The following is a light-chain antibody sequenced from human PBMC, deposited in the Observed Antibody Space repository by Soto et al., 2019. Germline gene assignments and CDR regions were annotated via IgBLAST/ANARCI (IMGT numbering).Light chain of an antibody. CDR1: QSPVHSDGNTY. Sequence: DIVMTQTPLSSPVTLGQPASISCRSSQSPVHSDGNTYLSWLQQRPGQPPRRLIHQISKRFSGVPERFSGSGAGTEFTLKISRVEAEDVGVYYCMLDKQSSTFGQGTKVEV. J-gene: IGKJ1*01. CDR3: MLDKQSST. CDR2: QIS. V-gene: IGKV2-24*01.